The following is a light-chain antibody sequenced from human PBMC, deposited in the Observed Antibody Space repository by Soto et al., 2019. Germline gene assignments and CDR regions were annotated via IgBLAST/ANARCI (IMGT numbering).Light chain of an antibody. CDR1: LGISDY. CDR2: AAS. CDR3: QKYNSAPWT. J-gene: IGKJ5*01. Sequence: DNQMTQSPSSLSASVGDRVTITCRASLGISDYLAWYQQKPGKVPRLLIYAASTLHSGVPSRFSGSGSGTDFTLTISSLQPEDVATYYCQKYNSAPWTFGQGTRLEIK. V-gene: IGKV1-27*01.